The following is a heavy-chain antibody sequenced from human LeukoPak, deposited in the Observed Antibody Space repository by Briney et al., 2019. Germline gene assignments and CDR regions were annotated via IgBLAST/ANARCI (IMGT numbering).Heavy chain of an antibody. V-gene: IGHV3-23*01. J-gene: IGHJ4*02. CDR3: ANGGGGLPSDY. Sequence: PGGSLRLSCAASGFTLSSYVMRWVRQAPGKGLEWVSSIVGNGGSTYYADSVKGRFSISSDNSKNTLYLQMDSLRAEDTAVYYCANGGGGLPSDYWGQGTLVYVSS. D-gene: IGHD3-16*01. CDR1: GFTLSSYV. CDR2: IVGNGGST.